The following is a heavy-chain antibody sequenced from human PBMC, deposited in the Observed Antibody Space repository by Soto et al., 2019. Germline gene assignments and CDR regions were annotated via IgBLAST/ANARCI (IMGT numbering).Heavy chain of an antibody. CDR2: ISYDGSVR. D-gene: IGHD1-7*01. V-gene: IGHV3-30*04. J-gene: IGHJ4*02. Sequence: GGSLRLACAASGVTFSSHAMHGVRQAPGKGLEWVAVISYDGSVRYFADSVKGRFTISRDNSENTLYLQMNSLTAEDTAMYYCARDLNWNFILNYWGQGTLVTVSS. CDR1: GVTFSSHA. CDR3: ARDLNWNFILNY.